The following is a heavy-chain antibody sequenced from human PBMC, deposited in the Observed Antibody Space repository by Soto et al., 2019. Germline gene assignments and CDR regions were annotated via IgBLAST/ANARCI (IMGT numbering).Heavy chain of an antibody. J-gene: IGHJ4*02. D-gene: IGHD6-25*01. CDR1: GLNFNNAW. Sequence: EVQLVESGGGLVKPGGSLRLSCAASGLNFNNAWMNWVRQTPGKGLEWVGRIKSKTDGGTTDYAAPVKGRFIISRDDLKNTLFLQMNSLKIEDTAVYYCSTRGRKSQRLVDYWGQGTLVTVSS. CDR3: STRGRKSQRLVDY. V-gene: IGHV3-15*01. CDR2: IKSKTDGGTT.